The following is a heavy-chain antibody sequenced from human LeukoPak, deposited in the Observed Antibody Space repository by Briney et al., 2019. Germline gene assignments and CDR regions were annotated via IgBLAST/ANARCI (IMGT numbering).Heavy chain of an antibody. Sequence: PSETLSLTCTVSGGSISSYYWSWIRQPPGKGLEWIGYIYYSGSTNYNPSLKSRVTISVDTSKNQFSLKLSSVTAVDTAVYYCARDLRRRGFDYWGQGTLVTVSS. D-gene: IGHD3-10*01. CDR2: IYYSGST. CDR1: GGSISSYY. J-gene: IGHJ4*02. CDR3: ARDLRRRGFDY. V-gene: IGHV4-59*01.